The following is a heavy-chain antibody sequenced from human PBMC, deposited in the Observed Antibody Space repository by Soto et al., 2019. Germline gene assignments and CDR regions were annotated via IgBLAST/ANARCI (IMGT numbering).Heavy chain of an antibody. D-gene: IGHD1-1*01. CDR3: ARGTYKDF. CDR2: ISAYNGNT. Sequence: QVQLVQSGAEVKKPGASVKVSCKASGYTFITYGINWVRQAPGQGLEWMAWISAYNGNTYYAQNFQSRVTITTDTSTSTAYMELSSLRSDDTAIYYCARGTYKDFWGQGTLVTVSS. V-gene: IGHV1-18*01. CDR1: GYTFITYG. J-gene: IGHJ4*02.